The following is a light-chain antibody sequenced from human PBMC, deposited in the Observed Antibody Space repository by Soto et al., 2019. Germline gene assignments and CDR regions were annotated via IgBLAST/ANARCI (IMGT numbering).Light chain of an antibody. CDR2: GAS. V-gene: IGKV3-20*01. J-gene: IGKJ4*01. CDR3: QQYGSPLT. CDR1: QSVSSSY. Sequence: EIVLTQSPGTLYLSPGERATLSCRASQSVSSSYLAWYQQKPGQAPRLLIYGASSRATGIPDRFSGSGSGTDLTLTISRLEPEDFAVYYCQQYGSPLTFGGGTKVEIK.